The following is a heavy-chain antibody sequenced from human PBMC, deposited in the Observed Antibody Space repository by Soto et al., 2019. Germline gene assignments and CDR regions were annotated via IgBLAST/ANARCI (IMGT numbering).Heavy chain of an antibody. Sequence: SSVKVSCKASGYSFTTYPITWVRQAPGQGLEWLGWVSTYNGNTNYAQGPQGRVSMTTDTSTSTAYLELRNLRSDDTAVYYCAREGSGWDFDIWCQGISVSGSS. D-gene: IGHD6-19*01. CDR3: AREGSGWDFDI. CDR1: GYSFTTYP. CDR2: VSTYNGNT. V-gene: IGHV1-18*01. J-gene: IGHJ4*02.